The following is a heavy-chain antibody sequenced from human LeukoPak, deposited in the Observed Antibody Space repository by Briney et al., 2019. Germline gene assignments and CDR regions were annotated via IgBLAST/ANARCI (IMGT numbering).Heavy chain of an antibody. V-gene: IGHV1-2*02. J-gene: IGHJ5*02. CDR2: INPNSGGT. CDR1: GYTFTGYY. CDR3: ARVGGGKYCSITTCYMRGWFDP. Sequence: GASVKVSCKASGYTFTGYYIHWVRQAPGQGLEWMGWINPNSGGTNYAQKFQGRVTTTRDTSISTAYMELSSLRSEDTAVYYCARVGGGKYCSITTCYMRGWFDPWGQGTLVTVSS. D-gene: IGHD2-2*02.